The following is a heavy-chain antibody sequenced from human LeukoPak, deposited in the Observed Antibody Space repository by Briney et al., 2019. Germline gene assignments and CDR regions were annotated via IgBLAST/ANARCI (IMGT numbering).Heavy chain of an antibody. CDR3: AKDSSSWDYYYYYGMDV. Sequence: GGSLRLSCAASGFTFSSYGMHWVRQAPGKGLEWVAVISYDGSNKYYADSVKGRFTISRDNSKNTLYLQVNSLRAEDTAVYYCAKDSSSWDYYYYYGMDVWGQGTTVTVSS. CDR1: GFTFSSYG. D-gene: IGHD6-13*01. V-gene: IGHV3-30*18. CDR2: ISYDGSNK. J-gene: IGHJ6*02.